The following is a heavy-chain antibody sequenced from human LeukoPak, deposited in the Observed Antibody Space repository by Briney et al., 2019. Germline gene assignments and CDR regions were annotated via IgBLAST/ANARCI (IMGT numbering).Heavy chain of an antibody. D-gene: IGHD1-26*01. V-gene: IGHV1-46*01. CDR3: TRGILAPGPLPDY. Sequence: GASVKVSCKASGYTFTSYDINWVRQAPGQGLEWMGVIDPIRATTKYAQKFQGRITMTRDTSTSTVYMDLNSLTSADTAVYYCTRGILAPGPLPDYWGQGTLVTVSS. CDR2: IDPIRATT. J-gene: IGHJ4*02. CDR1: GYTFTSYD.